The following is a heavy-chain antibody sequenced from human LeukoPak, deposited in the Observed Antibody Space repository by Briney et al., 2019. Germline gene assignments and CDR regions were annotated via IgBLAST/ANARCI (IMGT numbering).Heavy chain of an antibody. D-gene: IGHD1-26*01. CDR1: GYTFTNYW. CDR3: ARLLVGATGAFDL. V-gene: IGHV5-51*01. J-gene: IGHJ3*01. CDR2: MYSGDSDI. Sequence: GESLKISCKGSGYTFTNYWIGWVRQMPGKGLEWMGIMYSGDSDIRYSPSFQGQVTISADKSNSTAYLQWSSLRASDTAMYYCARLLVGATGAFDLWGQGTMVTVSS.